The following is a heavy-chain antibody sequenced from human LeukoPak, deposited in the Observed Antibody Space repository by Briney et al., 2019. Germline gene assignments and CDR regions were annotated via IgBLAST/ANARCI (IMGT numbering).Heavy chain of an antibody. CDR3: ARAISRYCSSTSCSKGGHFDY. CDR2: INHSGST. V-gene: IGHV4-34*01. CDR1: GGSFSGYY. J-gene: IGHJ4*02. Sequence: PSETLSLTCAVYGGSFSGYYWSWIRQPPGKGLEWIGEINHSGSTNYNPSLKSRVTISVDTSKNQFSLKLSSVTAADTAVYYCARAISRYCSSTSCSKGGHFDYWVQGTLVTVSS. D-gene: IGHD2-2*01.